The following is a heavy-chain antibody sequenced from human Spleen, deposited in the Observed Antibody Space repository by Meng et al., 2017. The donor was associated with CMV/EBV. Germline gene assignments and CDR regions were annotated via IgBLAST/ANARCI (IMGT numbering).Heavy chain of an antibody. V-gene: IGHV2-5*02. Sequence: FSLSSTGVAVGWIRQHQGKALEWLALSDWDDDERYSPSRKTRLTITKDTSKNQVVLTMTNVDPVDTGTYFCAHSSYDYRSGSYYPFEYWGQGTLVTVSS. D-gene: IGHD3-10*01. J-gene: IGHJ4*02. CDR3: AHSSYDYRSGSYYPFEY. CDR2: SDWDDDE. CDR1: FSLSSTGVA.